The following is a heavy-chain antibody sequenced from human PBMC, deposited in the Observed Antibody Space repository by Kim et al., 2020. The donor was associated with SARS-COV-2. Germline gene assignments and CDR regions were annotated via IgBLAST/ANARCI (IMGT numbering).Heavy chain of an antibody. Sequence: SETLSLTCTVSGVSISSGGHYWSWIRQRPGKGLEWIGYIFGGGNTDYNPSLESRVSISMDTSKNQFSLRLSSVTAADTAVYFCTRGAELLWFGEWGQGTLVTVSS. J-gene: IGHJ4*02. D-gene: IGHD3-10*01. CDR3: TRGAELLWFGE. CDR2: IFGGGNT. CDR1: GVSISSGGHY. V-gene: IGHV4-31*03.